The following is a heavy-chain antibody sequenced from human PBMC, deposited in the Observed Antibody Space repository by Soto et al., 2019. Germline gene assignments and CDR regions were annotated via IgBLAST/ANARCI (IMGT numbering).Heavy chain of an antibody. Sequence: QVQLVESGGGLVKPGGSLRLSCAASGFTFSDYYMSWIRQAPGKGLEWVSYISSSSSYTNYADSVKGRFTISRDNDKNSVDLQMNSLRAEDAAVYYCARGGGGGYDSSYYGMDVWGQGTTVTVSS. CDR1: GFTFSDYY. D-gene: IGHD5-12*01. V-gene: IGHV3-11*05. CDR3: ARGGGGGYDSSYYGMDV. CDR2: ISSSSSYT. J-gene: IGHJ6*02.